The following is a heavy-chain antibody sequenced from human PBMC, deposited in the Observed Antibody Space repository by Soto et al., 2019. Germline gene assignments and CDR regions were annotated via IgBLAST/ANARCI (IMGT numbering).Heavy chain of an antibody. J-gene: IGHJ4*02. V-gene: IGHV4-39*01. CDR3: ARGVID. Sequence: QLQLQESGPGLVKPSETLSLTCTVSGGSIGVSPYSWGWIRQPPGKGLEWIGNVYYSGNTYYNPSLKSRVTMSVDTSMNQFSLKLNSVTAADTAVYYCARGVIDWGQGTLVTVSS. D-gene: IGHD3-16*01. CDR2: VYYSGNT. CDR1: GGSIGVSPYS.